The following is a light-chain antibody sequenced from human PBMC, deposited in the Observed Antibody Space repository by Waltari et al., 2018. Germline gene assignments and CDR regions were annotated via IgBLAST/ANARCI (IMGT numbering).Light chain of an antibody. V-gene: IGLV1-44*01. Sequence: TISCSGRHSNIGANTVTWYQQLPGTAPKLLIYSDNRRFSGVPDRFSASKSGTSASLAISGLQSEDEADYYCSTWDDSLSGVLFGEGTKLTVV. CDR3: STWDDSLSGVL. J-gene: IGLJ2*01. CDR1: HSNIGANT. CDR2: SDN.